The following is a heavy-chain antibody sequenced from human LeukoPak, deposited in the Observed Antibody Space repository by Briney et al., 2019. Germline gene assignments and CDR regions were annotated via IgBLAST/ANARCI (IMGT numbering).Heavy chain of an antibody. CDR2: TYYSGST. CDR1: GGSISSYY. D-gene: IGHD6-6*01. Sequence: SETLSLTCTVSGGSISSYYWSWIRQPPGKGLEWIGYTYYSGSTNYNPSLKSRVTISVDTSKNQFSLKLSSVTAADTAVYYCARVGGSSSPRRPFDYWGQGTLVTVSS. CDR3: ARVGGSSSPRRPFDY. V-gene: IGHV4-59*01. J-gene: IGHJ4*02.